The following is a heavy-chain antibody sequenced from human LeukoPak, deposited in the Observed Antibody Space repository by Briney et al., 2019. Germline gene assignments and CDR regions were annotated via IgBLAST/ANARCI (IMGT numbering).Heavy chain of an antibody. Sequence: ASVRVSCKASGYIFSSYGVSWVRQAPGQGLEWMGWISAYTGNTNYAQKFQGRVTMTTDTSTSTAYMELRSLRSDDTAVYYCARAPGYSGYDSLSYWGQGTLVTVSS. CDR3: ARAPGYSGYDSLSY. V-gene: IGHV1-18*01. D-gene: IGHD5-12*01. CDR1: GYIFSSYG. J-gene: IGHJ4*02. CDR2: ISAYTGNT.